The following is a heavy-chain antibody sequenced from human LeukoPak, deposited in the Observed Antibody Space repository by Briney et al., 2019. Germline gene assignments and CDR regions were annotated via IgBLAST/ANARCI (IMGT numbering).Heavy chain of an antibody. V-gene: IGHV3-20*04. J-gene: IGHJ4*02. D-gene: IGHD2-8*01. Sequence: GGSLRLSCAASGFTFDDYGMSWVRQAPGKGLEWVTGINWNGGSTGYEDSVKGRFTISRDNAKNSLYLQMNSLRAEDTALYYCARATYCTNGVCYWYFDYWGQGTLVTVSS. CDR2: INWNGGST. CDR3: ARATYCTNGVCYWYFDY. CDR1: GFTFDDYG.